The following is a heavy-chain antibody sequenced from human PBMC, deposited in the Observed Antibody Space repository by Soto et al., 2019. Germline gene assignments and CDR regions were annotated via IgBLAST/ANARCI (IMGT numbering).Heavy chain of an antibody. CDR3: ARDAPAYGELLPGAFDI. Sequence: QVQLVESGGGVVQPGRSLRLSCAASGFTFSSYAMHWVRQAPGKGLEWVAVISYDGSNKYYADSVKGRFTISRDNSKNTLYLQMNSLRAEDTAVYYCARDAPAYGELLPGAFDIWGQGTMVTVSS. J-gene: IGHJ3*02. V-gene: IGHV3-30-3*01. CDR2: ISYDGSNK. CDR1: GFTFSSYA. D-gene: IGHD1-26*01.